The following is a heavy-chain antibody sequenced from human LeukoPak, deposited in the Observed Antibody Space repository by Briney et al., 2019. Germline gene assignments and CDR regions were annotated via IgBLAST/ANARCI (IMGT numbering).Heavy chain of an antibody. CDR3: AKDRLSMILQYYFDY. J-gene: IGHJ4*02. Sequence: PGGSLRLSCAASGFTFSSYWMSWVRQAPGKGLEWVANIKQDGSEKYYVDSVKGRFTISRDNAKNSLYLQMNSLRAEDTAVYYCAKDRLSMILQYYFDYWGQGTLVTVSS. CDR1: GFTFSSYW. V-gene: IGHV3-7*01. D-gene: IGHD3-22*01. CDR2: IKQDGSEK.